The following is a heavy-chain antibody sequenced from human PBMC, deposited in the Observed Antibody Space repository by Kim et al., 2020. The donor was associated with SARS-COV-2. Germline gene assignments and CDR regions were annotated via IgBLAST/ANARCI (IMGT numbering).Heavy chain of an antibody. CDR1: GYTFTSYA. J-gene: IGHJ5*02. CDR3: ARDQERWHVLWLLHSGREGTGEIPLSRRTDTRARPTWRGVHRDQGTAVDTCAREHEGGMILWWFDP. CDR2: IIASNGNT. V-gene: IGHV1-3*01. D-gene: IGHD3-10*01. Sequence: ASVKVSCKSSGYTFTSYAMNWVRQAPGQRLEWMGWIIASNGNTKYSQKFQGRVTITRDTSTSTAYMELSSLRSEDTAVYYCARDQERWHVLWLLHSGREGTGEIPLSRRTDTRARPTWRGVHRDQGTAVDTCAREHEGGMILWWFDPWGQGTRVTVSS.